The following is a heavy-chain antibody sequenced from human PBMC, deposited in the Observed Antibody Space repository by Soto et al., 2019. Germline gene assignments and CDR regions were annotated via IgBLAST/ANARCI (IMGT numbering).Heavy chain of an antibody. CDR1: GFTFSSYG. V-gene: IGHV3-33*01. CDR2: IWYDGSNK. CDR3: ARTGQWLYSVAWYYGMDV. J-gene: IGHJ6*02. Sequence: QVQLVESGGGVVQPGRPLRLSCAASGFTFSSYGMHWVRQAPGKGLEWVAVIWYDGSNKYYADSVKGRFTISRDNSKNTLYLQMNSLRAEDRAVYYCARTGQWLYSVAWYYGMDVWGQGTTVTVSS. D-gene: IGHD6-19*01.